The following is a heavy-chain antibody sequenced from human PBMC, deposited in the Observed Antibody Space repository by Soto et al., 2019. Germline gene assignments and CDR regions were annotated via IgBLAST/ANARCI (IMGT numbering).Heavy chain of an antibody. J-gene: IGHJ4*02. CDR3: TTVTTVDYYFDY. D-gene: IGHD4-17*01. V-gene: IGHV3-72*01. Sequence: GGSLRLSCAASGLTFSDRYMDWVRHAPGKGLEWVGRIRKKTNSYTTEYAASVKGRFIISRDDSTNSLYPQMSSLKTEDTAVYYCTTVTTVDYYFDYWGQGTLVTVSS. CDR1: GLTFSDRY. CDR2: IRKKTNSYTT.